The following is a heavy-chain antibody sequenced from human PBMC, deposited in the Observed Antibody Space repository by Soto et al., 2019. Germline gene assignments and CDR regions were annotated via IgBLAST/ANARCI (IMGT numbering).Heavy chain of an antibody. CDR2: VSGNDDK. V-gene: IGHV2-5*01. CDR1: GFSLTRSAVA. J-gene: IGHJ4*02. CDR3: VRRYYPYCFAF. Sequence: QITLQESGPTLVKPTQALTLTCTCSGFSLTRSAVAWCWVRQPPGPALEWLVIVSGNDDKYYNPSLKSRLTITKGSCKCQVVLTLTNINPVDTATYFCVRRYYPYCFAFWGQGTMVTVST. D-gene: IGHD3-22*01.